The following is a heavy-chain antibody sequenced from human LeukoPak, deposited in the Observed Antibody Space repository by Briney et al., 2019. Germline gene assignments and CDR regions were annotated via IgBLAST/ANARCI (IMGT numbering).Heavy chain of an antibody. D-gene: IGHD2-2*01. Sequence: SETLSLTCAVYGGSFSGYYWSWIRQPPGKGLEWIGEINHSGSTNYNPSLKSRVTISVDTSKNQFSLKLSSVTAADTAVYYCARGQESKVVPVATNWFDPWGQGTLVTVSS. J-gene: IGHJ5*02. CDR2: INHSGST. CDR3: ARGQESKVVPVATNWFDP. CDR1: GGSFSGYY. V-gene: IGHV4-34*01.